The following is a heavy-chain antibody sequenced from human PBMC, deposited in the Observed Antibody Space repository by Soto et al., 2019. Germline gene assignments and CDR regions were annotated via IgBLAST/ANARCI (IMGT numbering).Heavy chain of an antibody. D-gene: IGHD2-8*01. CDR1: GFAFNKFG. CDR3: AKGGEVEGVLGDH. CDR2: ISYDGSYQ. V-gene: IGHV3-30*18. Sequence: QVQLVESGGGVVQPGTSLRLSCEASGFAFNKFGMHWVRQAPGKGLEWVAFISYDGSYQYYADSVQGRLTITRDNSMNTLNMQLNSLRREDTAVYYYAKGGEVEGVLGDHWGQGTLVSVSS. J-gene: IGHJ4*02.